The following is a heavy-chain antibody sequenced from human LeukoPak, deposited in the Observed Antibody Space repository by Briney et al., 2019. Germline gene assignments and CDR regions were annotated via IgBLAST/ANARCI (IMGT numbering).Heavy chain of an antibody. J-gene: IGHJ4*02. D-gene: IGHD1-26*01. V-gene: IGHV3-7*01. CDR3: AREVLRESYNDY. CDR2: IKQDGSEK. CDR1: GFTFSSYA. Sequence: GGSLRLSCAASGFTFSSYAMTWVRQAPGKRLGWVANIKQDGSEKYYVDSVKGRFTISRDNAKNSLYLLMNSLRAGDTAVYYCAREVLRESYNDYWGQGTLVTVSS.